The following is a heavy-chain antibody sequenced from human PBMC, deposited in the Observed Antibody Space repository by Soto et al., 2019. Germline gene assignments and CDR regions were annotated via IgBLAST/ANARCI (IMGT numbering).Heavy chain of an antibody. Sequence: QVQLVESGGGLVKPGGSLRLSCAASGFTFSDYYMSWIRQAPGKGLEWVSYISSSGSTIYYADSVKGRFTISRDNAKNSRYLQMNILSAEGTAVYYCARASNYYDSSGLGYWGQGTLVTVSS. CDR3: ARASNYYDSSGLGY. J-gene: IGHJ4*02. D-gene: IGHD3-22*01. V-gene: IGHV3-11*01. CDR1: GFTFSDYY. CDR2: ISSSGSTI.